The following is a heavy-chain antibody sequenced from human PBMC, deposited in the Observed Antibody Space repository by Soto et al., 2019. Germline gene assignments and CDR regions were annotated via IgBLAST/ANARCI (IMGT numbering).Heavy chain of an antibody. Sequence: EVQLLESGGGLVQPGGSLRLSCAASGFTFSSYALSWVRQAPGKGLEWVSGVSGSGGHTYYRDSVRCRFIISRDNSKNTLHKQVNSLRAEDTALYYCTKGFAWCIAAINDAFEVWGQGTMVTVSS. J-gene: IGHJ3*01. CDR1: GFTFSSYA. V-gene: IGHV3-23*01. CDR3: TKGFAWCIAAINDAFEV. CDR2: VSGSGGHT. D-gene: IGHD2-8*01.